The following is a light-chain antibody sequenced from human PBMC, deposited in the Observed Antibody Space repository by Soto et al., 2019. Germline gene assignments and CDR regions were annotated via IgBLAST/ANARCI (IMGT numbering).Light chain of an antibody. CDR1: QDIRSD. V-gene: IGKV1-6*01. CDR2: AAS. J-gene: IGKJ4*01. Sequence: AIQMTQSPSSRSASVGDRVTVTCRASQDIRSDVGWYQQKPGQAPKVLMYAASRLHSGVPSRFSGSGSGTNFVLTISSLQPEDAATYYCLQNNNYPLTFGGGTKVDIK. CDR3: LQNNNYPLT.